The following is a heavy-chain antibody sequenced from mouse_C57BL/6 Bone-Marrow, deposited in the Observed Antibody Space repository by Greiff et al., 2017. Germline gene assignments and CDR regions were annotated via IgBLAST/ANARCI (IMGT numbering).Heavy chain of an antibody. CDR1: GYTFTSYW. D-gene: IGHD4-1*01. V-gene: IGHV1-72*01. Sequence: VQLQQPGAELVKPGASVKLSCKASGYTFTSYWMHWVKQRPGRGLEWIGRIDPNSGGTKYNEKFKSKATLTVDKPSSTAYMQLSSLTSEYAAVYGCARVGAGTGWYFDVWGTGTTVTVSS. J-gene: IGHJ1*03. CDR3: ARVGAGTGWYFDV. CDR2: IDPNSGGT.